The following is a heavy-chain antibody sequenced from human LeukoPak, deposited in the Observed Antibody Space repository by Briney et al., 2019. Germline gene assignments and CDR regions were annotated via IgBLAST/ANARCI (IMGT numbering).Heavy chain of an antibody. D-gene: IGHD3-10*01. CDR2: ISGSGGST. CDR1: RFTFSSYA. J-gene: IGHJ3*02. V-gene: IGHV3-23*01. CDR3: ARAGEGDAFDI. Sequence: GGSLRLSCAASRFTFSSYATSWVRQAPGKGLEWVSAISGSGGSTYYADSVKGRFTISRDNSKNTLYLQMNSLRAEDTAVYYCARAGEGDAFDIWGQGTMVTVSS.